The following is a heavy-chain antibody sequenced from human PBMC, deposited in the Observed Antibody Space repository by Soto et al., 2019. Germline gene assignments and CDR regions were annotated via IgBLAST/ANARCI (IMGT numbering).Heavy chain of an antibody. D-gene: IGHD4-17*01. Sequence: EVQLVESGGGLVHPGESLRLSCEASGFTFSNYWMAWVRQTPGGGLERVANIKHDGSETYFLGSVNGRFTISRDNTKNSVFLQMGSLTVEDTAVYYCAREKRANGVFDYWGQGTRVTVSS. CDR2: IKHDGSET. CDR1: GFTFSNYW. CDR3: AREKRANGVFDY. V-gene: IGHV3-7*01. J-gene: IGHJ4*02.